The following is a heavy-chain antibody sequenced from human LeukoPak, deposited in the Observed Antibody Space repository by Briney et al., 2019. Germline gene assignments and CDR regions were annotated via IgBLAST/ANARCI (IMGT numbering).Heavy chain of an antibody. CDR1: GFTFSSYE. J-gene: IGHJ4*02. D-gene: IGHD1-1*01. Sequence: GGSLRLSCAASGFTFSSYEMNWVRQAPGKGLEWVANIKPDGSEEYYVDSVKGRFSISRDNAKNSLYLQMNSLRGEDTAVYYCATHYDWTFDCWGQGTLVTVSS. V-gene: IGHV3-7*01. CDR2: IKPDGSEE. CDR3: ATHYDWTFDC.